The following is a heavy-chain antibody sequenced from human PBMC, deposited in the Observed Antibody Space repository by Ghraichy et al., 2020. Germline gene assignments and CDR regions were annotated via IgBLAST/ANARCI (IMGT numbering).Heavy chain of an antibody. V-gene: IGHV3-23*01. Sequence: GESLNISCAASGFTFSRYAMNWVRQAPGKGLEWVSGISAGGGNTYYADSVEGRFSISRDNSKNMLYLQINILTVEDTAVYYCAKNGLRITGLFSFDVWGQGTKVTGSS. CDR2: ISAGGGNT. D-gene: IGHD3/OR15-3a*01. J-gene: IGHJ3*01. CDR3: AKNGLRITGLFSFDV. CDR1: GFTFSRYA.